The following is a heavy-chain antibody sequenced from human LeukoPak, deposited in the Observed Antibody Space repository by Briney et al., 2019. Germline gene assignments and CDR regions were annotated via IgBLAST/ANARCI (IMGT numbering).Heavy chain of an antibody. Sequence: PGGSLRLSCAASGFXFSTYWIHWVRQHPGKGLVWVSRINSDGRSTSYADSVRGRFTISRDNAKNTLYLQMNSLRAEDTAVYYCAREYYYDSSGYTFDPWGQGTLVTVSS. CDR2: INSDGRST. CDR3: AREYYYDSSGYTFDP. V-gene: IGHV3-74*01. J-gene: IGHJ5*02. D-gene: IGHD3-22*01. CDR1: GFXFSTYW.